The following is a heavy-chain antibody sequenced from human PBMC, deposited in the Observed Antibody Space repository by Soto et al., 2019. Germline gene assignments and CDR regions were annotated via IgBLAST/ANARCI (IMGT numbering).Heavy chain of an antibody. CDR2: ISWNSGSI. Sequence: GGSLRLSCAASGFTFDDYAMHWVRQAPGKGLEWVSGISWNSGSIGYADSVKGRFTISRDNAKNSLYLQMNSLRAEDTALYYCAKDINGIPVAGTPVGYFDYWGQGTLVTVSS. CDR3: AKDINGIPVAGTPVGYFDY. V-gene: IGHV3-9*01. CDR1: GFTFDDYA. J-gene: IGHJ4*02. D-gene: IGHD6-19*01.